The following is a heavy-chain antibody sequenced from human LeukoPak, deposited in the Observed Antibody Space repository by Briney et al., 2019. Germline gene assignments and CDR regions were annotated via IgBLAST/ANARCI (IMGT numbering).Heavy chain of an antibody. CDR1: GFTFSSYN. V-gene: IGHV3-21*01. J-gene: IGHJ3*02. CDR2: ISSSI. CDR3: ARGGNGFDI. Sequence: GGSLRLSCAASGFTFSSYNMNWVRQAPGKGLEWVSSISSSIYYADSVKGRFTISRDNAKNSLYLQMNSLRAEDTAVYYCARGGNGFDIWGQGTMVTVSS. D-gene: IGHD3-16*01.